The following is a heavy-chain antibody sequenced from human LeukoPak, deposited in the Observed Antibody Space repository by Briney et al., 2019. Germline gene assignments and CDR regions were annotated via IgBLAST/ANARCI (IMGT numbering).Heavy chain of an antibody. CDR2: IYYSGST. CDR3: ARGWIQLWSPTIFNWFDP. D-gene: IGHD5-18*01. V-gene: IGHV4-59*01. Sequence: SETLSLTCTVSGGSISSYYWSWIRQPPGKGLEWIGYIYYSGSTNYSPSLKSRVTISIDTSKNQFSLKLSSVTAADTAVYYCARGWIQLWSPTIFNWFDPWGQGTLVTVSS. CDR1: GGSISSYY. J-gene: IGHJ5*02.